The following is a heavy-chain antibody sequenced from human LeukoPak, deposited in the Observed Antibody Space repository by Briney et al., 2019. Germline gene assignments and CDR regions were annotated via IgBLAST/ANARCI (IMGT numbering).Heavy chain of an antibody. CDR3: AKDTSIGKYCTNGVCSPFDY. V-gene: IGHV3-23*01. J-gene: IGHJ4*02. CDR2: ISDSGDYT. D-gene: IGHD2-8*01. Sequence: GESLKISCAGSGFTFSSYAMSWARQAPGQGLEWVSAISDSGDYTSYADSVRGRFTISRDNSRNTLYLQMISLRPEDTAVYYCAKDTSIGKYCTNGVCSPFDYWGQGTLVTVSS. CDR1: GFTFSSYA.